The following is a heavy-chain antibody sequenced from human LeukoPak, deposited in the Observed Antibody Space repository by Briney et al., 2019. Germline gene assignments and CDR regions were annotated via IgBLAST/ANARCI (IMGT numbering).Heavy chain of an antibody. D-gene: IGHD6-13*01. CDR3: ARDSGSSWYFDYFDY. Sequence: GSLRLSCAASGFTFSSYAMHWVRQAPGKGLEWVAVISYDGSNKYYADSVKGRFTISRDNSKNTLYLQMNSLRAEDTAVYYCARDSGSSWYFDYFDYGGQGTLVTVSS. CDR1: GFTFSSYA. CDR2: ISYDGSNK. V-gene: IGHV3-30-3*01. J-gene: IGHJ4*02.